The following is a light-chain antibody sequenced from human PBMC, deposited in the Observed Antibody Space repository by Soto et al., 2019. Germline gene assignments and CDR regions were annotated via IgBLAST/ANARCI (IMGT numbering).Light chain of an antibody. J-gene: IGKJ1*01. Sequence: EIEMTQSPATLSVSPGERATLSCRASQSVSSNLAWYQQKPGQAPRLLIYGASTRATGVPARFSGSGSGTEFTLTISSLQSEDFAVYYCQQYNNWPWTFGQGTRWIS. CDR1: QSVSSN. CDR3: QQYNNWPWT. V-gene: IGKV3-15*01. CDR2: GAS.